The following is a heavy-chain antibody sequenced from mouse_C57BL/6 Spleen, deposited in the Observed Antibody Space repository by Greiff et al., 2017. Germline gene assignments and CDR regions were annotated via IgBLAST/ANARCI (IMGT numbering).Heavy chain of an antibody. J-gene: IGHJ3*01. CDR3: AGNAHYYGSSFAY. V-gene: IGHV1-64*01. D-gene: IGHD1-1*01. CDR1: GYTFTSYW. CDR2: IHPNSGST. Sequence: VQLQQSGAELVKPGASVKLSCKASGYTFTSYWMHWVKQRPGQGLEWIGMIHPNSGSTNYNEKFKSKATLTVDKSSSTAYMQLSSLTSEDSAVYYCAGNAHYYGSSFAYWGQGTLVTVSA.